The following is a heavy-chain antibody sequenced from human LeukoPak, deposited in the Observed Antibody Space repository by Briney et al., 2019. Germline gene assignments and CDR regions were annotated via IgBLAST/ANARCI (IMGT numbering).Heavy chain of an antibody. CDR3: ARDAYYYDSSGYYRFDY. D-gene: IGHD3-22*01. J-gene: IGHJ4*02. CDR2: IYYSGNT. Sequence: SETLSLTCTVSGDSISTSNSYWGWIRQPPGKGLEWIGSIYYSGNTYYNASLKSRVTISVDTSKNQFSLKFTSVTAADTAVYYCARDAYYYDSSGYYRFDYWGQRTLVTVSS. CDR1: GDSISTSNSY. V-gene: IGHV4-39*07.